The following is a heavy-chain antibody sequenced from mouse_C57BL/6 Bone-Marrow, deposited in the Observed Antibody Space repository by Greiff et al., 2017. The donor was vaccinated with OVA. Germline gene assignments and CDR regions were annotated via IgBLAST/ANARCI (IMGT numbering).Heavy chain of an antibody. CDR2: SRNKANDYTT. J-gene: IGHJ1*03. CDR3: ARDPYYYGSSYWYFDV. Sequence: DVHLVESGGGLVQSGRSLRLSCATSGFTFSDFYMEWVRQAPGKGLEWIAASRNKANDYTTEYSASVKGRFIVSRDTSQSILYLQMNALRAEDTAIYYCARDPYYYGSSYWYFDVWGTGTTVTVSS. V-gene: IGHV7-1*01. CDR1: GFTFSDFY. D-gene: IGHD1-1*01.